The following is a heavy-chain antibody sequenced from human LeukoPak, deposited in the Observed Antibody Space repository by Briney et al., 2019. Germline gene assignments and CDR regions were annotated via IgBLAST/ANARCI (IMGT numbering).Heavy chain of an antibody. CDR3: AKFRVEWSSSWYGTGAFDI. D-gene: IGHD6-13*01. CDR2: INWDGGST. V-gene: IGHV3-20*04. J-gene: IGHJ3*02. Sequence: GGSLRLSCAASGFTFDDYGMSWVRQAPGKGLEWVSGINWDGGSTGYADSVKGRFTISRDNAKNSLYLQMNSLRAEDTALYYCAKFRVEWSSSWYGTGAFDIWGQGTMVTVSS. CDR1: GFTFDDYG.